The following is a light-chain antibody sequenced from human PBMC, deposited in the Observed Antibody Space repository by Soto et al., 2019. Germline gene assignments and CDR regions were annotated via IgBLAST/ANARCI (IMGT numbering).Light chain of an antibody. CDR2: GAS. Sequence: EIVLTQSPGTLSLSPGERATLSCRASQSLSSNYLAWYQQKPGQTHRLLIYGASSRGTGIPDRFSGSGSGTDFTLTISILEPEEFAVYYCQQYGSSLPWTFGQGTKVEIK. V-gene: IGKV3-20*01. CDR1: QSLSSNY. J-gene: IGKJ1*01. CDR3: QQYGSSLPWT.